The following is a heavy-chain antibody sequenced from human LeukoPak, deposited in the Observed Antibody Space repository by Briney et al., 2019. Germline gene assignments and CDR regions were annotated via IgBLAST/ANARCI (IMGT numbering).Heavy chain of an antibody. Sequence: GESLKISCKGSGYSFTSYWIGWVRQMPGKGLEWMGIIYPGDSDTRYSPSFQGQVTISADKSISTAYLQWSNLKASDTAMYFCAREEQTGSSWFAYWGQGTLVTVSS. D-gene: IGHD6-13*01. CDR1: GYSFTSYW. CDR2: IYPGDSDT. J-gene: IGHJ4*02. CDR3: AREEQTGSSWFAY. V-gene: IGHV5-51*01.